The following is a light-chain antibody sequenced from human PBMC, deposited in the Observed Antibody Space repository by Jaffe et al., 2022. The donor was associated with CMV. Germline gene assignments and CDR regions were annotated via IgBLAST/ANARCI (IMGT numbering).Light chain of an antibody. CDR2: GAS. J-gene: IGKJ3*01. CDR3: QQAKTHPFT. V-gene: IGKV1-12*01. Sequence: DIQMTQSPSSVSASAGDRVTITCRASQDISSWLAWYQQKSGKAPKLLIYGASRLQVGVPSRFSGSGSGTVFTLTINSLQPDDFATYFCQQAKTHPFTFGPGTKVDV. CDR1: QDISSW.